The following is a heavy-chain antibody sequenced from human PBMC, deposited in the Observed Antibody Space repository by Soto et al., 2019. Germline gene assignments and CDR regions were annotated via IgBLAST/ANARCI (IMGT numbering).Heavy chain of an antibody. V-gene: IGHV4-34*01. Sequence: SETLSLTCAVYGLSFSCYYLSLLRPPPGKGLEWIGEINHSGSTNYNPSLKSRVTISVDTSKNQFSLKLSSVTAADTAVYYCATGGEMATTAPEFDYWGQGTLVTVSS. CDR1: GLSFSCYY. J-gene: IGHJ4*02. CDR2: INHSGST. CDR3: ATGGEMATTAPEFDY. D-gene: IGHD3-10*01.